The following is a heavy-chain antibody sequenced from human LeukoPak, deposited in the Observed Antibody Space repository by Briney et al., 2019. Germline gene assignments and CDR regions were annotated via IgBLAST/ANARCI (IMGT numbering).Heavy chain of an antibody. V-gene: IGHV4-30-2*05. D-gene: IGHD3-22*01. J-gene: IGHJ4*02. Sequence: SETLSLTCAVSGGSISSGGYSWSWIRQPPGKGLEWIGYIYYSGSTYYNPSLKSRVTISVDTSKNQFSLKLSSVTAADTAVYYCAGVYDSSGYYPGYFDYWGQGTLVTVSS. CDR1: GGSISSGGYS. CDR3: AGVYDSSGYYPGYFDY. CDR2: IYYSGST.